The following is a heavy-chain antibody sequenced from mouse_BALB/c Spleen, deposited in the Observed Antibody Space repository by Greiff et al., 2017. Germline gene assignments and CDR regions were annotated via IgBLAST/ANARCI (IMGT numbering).Heavy chain of an antibody. CDR1: GYSFTDYI. Sequence: EVQLQQTGPELVKPGASVKISCKASGYSFTDYIMLWVKQSHGKSLEWIGNINPYYGSTSYNLKFKGKATLTVDKSSSTAYMQLNSLTSEDSAVYYCAREGNYAMDYWGQGTSVTVSS. J-gene: IGHJ4*01. V-gene: IGHV1-39*01. CDR2: INPYYGST. CDR3: AREGNYAMDY.